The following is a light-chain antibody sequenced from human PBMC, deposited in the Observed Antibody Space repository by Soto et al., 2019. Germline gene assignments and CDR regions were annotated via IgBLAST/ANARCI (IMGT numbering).Light chain of an antibody. CDR3: QQYNNWPPT. J-gene: IGKJ1*01. Sequence: EIVMKQSTATLSVCPGERATRSCRANQRISSNLAWYQQKPGQAPRLLISGASTRATGVPARFSGSGSGTEFTLTISSLQSEDFAVYSCQQYNNWPPTFGQGTKVDIK. CDR2: GAS. CDR1: QRISSN. V-gene: IGKV3-15*01.